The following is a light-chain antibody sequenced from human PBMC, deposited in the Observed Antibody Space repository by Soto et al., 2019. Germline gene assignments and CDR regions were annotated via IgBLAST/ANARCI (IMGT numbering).Light chain of an antibody. Sequence: EIVLTQSPDTLSLSPGETATLSCGASQSVSSSHIAWYQQKPGQSPRLLIDGASSRASGIPDRFSGSGSGTDFTLTISSLQSEDFAVYYCQHYNYWPYTFGQGTKVDIK. CDR3: QHYNYWPYT. V-gene: IGKV3-20*01. J-gene: IGKJ2*01. CDR1: QSVSSSH. CDR2: GAS.